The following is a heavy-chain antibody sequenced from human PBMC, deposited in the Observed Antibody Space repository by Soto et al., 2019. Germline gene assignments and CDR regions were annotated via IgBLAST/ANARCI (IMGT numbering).Heavy chain of an antibody. V-gene: IGHV3-30*03. CDR2: ISYDGSNK. Sequence: QVQLVESGGGVVQPGRSLRLSCAASGFTFSSYGMHWVRQAPGKGLEWVAVISYDGSNKYYADSVKGRFTISRDNSKNTLYLQMNSLRAEDTAVYYCVAVADHNWGQGTLVTVSS. D-gene: IGHD6-19*01. CDR3: VAVADHN. J-gene: IGHJ4*02. CDR1: GFTFSSYG.